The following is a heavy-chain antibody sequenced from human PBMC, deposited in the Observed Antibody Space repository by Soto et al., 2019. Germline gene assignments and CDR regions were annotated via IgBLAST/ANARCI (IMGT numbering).Heavy chain of an antibody. D-gene: IGHD4-17*01. CDR3: ARGLGVTSNGFDP. Sequence: QVQLQESGPGLVKPSETLSLTCTVSGGSISSYYWSWIRQPPGKGLEWIGYIYYSGSTNYNPSLRSRVTISVDTSKNQFSLKLSSVTAADTAVYYCARGLGVTSNGFDPWGQGTLVTVSS. CDR1: GGSISSYY. J-gene: IGHJ5*02. CDR2: IYYSGST. V-gene: IGHV4-59*01.